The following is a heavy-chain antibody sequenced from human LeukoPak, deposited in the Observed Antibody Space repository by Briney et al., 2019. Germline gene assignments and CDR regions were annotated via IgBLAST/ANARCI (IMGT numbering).Heavy chain of an antibody. CDR2: IYYSGST. CDR1: GGSISSYY. Sequence: SETLSLTCTVSGGSISSYYWSWIRQPPGKGLEWIGYIYYSGSTNYNPSLKSRVTISVDTSKNQFSLKLSSVTAADTAVYYCARAQYCSGGSCYEFDYWGQGTLVTVSS. D-gene: IGHD2-15*01. J-gene: IGHJ4*02. CDR3: ARAQYCSGGSCYEFDY. V-gene: IGHV4-59*01.